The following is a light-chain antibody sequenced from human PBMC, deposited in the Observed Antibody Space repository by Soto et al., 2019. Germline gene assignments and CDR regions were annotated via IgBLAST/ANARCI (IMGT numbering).Light chain of an antibody. CDR3: SSYTGTNKDVM. CDR2: EVT. J-gene: IGLJ3*02. Sequence: QPVLTQPPSASGSPGQSVTISCTGTSSDIGGHNFVSWYQQSPGKAPRLIIYEVTKRPSGVPDRFSGSKSGITASLTVSGLQAEDEAEYYCSSYTGTNKDVMFGGGTKLTVL. V-gene: IGLV2-8*01. CDR1: SSDIGGHNF.